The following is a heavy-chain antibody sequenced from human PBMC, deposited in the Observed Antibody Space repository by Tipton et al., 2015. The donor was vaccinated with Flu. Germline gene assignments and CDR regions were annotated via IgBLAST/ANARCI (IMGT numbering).Heavy chain of an antibody. CDR3: ASHPVTSRAAAGGTDH. J-gene: IGHJ4*02. D-gene: IGHD6-13*01. CDR2: MYHTGTT. Sequence: SLRLSCAVSDGSISSTNWWTWVRQAPGEGLEWIGEMYHTGTTHYNPSLKSRVTISVDKFKNQFFLNLNYVTAADTAVYYCASHPVTSRAAAGGTDHWGQGTLVTVSS. V-gene: IGHV4-4*02. CDR1: DGSISSTNW.